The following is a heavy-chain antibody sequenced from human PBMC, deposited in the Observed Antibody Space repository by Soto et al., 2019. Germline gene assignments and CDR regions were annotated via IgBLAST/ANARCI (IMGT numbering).Heavy chain of an antibody. J-gene: IGHJ4*02. CDR3: TTDHTSGYYYEVIAY. V-gene: IGHV3-15*01. Sequence: GGSLRLSCAASGFTFSSAWMSWVRQAPGKGLEWVGRIKSETDGGTTDYAAPVKGRFTISRDDSKNTVYLQMNSLKTEDTDVYLCTTDHTSGYYYEVIAYWGKGTLVTVSS. D-gene: IGHD3-22*01. CDR1: GFTFSSAW. CDR2: IKSETDGGTT.